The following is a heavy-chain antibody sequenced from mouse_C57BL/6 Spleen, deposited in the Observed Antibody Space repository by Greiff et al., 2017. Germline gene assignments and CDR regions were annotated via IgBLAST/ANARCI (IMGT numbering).Heavy chain of an antibody. Sequence: VQLQQSGPELVKPGASVKISCKASGYAFSSSWMNWVKQRPGKGLEWIGRIYPGDGDTNYNGKFKGKATLTADKSSSTAYMQLSSLTSEDSAVYFCARSGYGSRGYAMDYWGQGTSVTVSS. CDR3: ARSGYGSRGYAMDY. V-gene: IGHV1-82*01. CDR1: GYAFSSSW. D-gene: IGHD1-1*01. CDR2: IYPGDGDT. J-gene: IGHJ4*01.